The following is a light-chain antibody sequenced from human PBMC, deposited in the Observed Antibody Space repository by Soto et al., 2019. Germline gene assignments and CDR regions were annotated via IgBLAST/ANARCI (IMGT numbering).Light chain of an antibody. CDR2: RTS. Sequence: DIQMTQSPSTLSVSVGDRVTITCRASQSFSTWLAWYQQKPGKAPKLLIYRTSTLKNGVPSRFSGSGSGTEFTLTITSLQPDDFATYYGQEYSRYPYTFGQGTKLEIK. CDR3: QEYSRYPYT. V-gene: IGKV1-5*03. CDR1: QSFSTW. J-gene: IGKJ2*01.